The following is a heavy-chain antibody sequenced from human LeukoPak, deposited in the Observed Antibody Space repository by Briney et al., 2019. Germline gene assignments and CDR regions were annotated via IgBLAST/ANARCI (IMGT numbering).Heavy chain of an antibody. CDR2: IYTNGNT. Sequence: SETLSLTCTVSDASINNYYWGWIRQSAGKGLEWIGRIYTNGNTNYSPSLGGRVTISVDTSKNQFSLKLSSVTAADTAVYYCARRLRWLQLDAFDIWGQGTMVTVSS. CDR3: ARRLRWLQLDAFDI. J-gene: IGHJ3*02. CDR1: DASINNYY. V-gene: IGHV4-4*07. D-gene: IGHD5-24*01.